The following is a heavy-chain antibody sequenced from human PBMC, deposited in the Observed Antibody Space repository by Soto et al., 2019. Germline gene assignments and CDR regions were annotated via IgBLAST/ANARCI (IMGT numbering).Heavy chain of an antibody. CDR3: ARGWGYYYYYGMDV. D-gene: IGHD3-16*01. J-gene: IGHJ6*02. Sequence: PSETLSLTCTVSGGSISSGDYYWSWIRQPQGKGMEWIGYIYYSGITYYNPSLKSLVTISVDTSKNQFSLMLSSVTAADSAVYYCARGWGYYYYYGMDVWGQGTTVTVSS. V-gene: IGHV4-30-4*01. CDR1: GGSISSGDYY. CDR2: IYYSGIT.